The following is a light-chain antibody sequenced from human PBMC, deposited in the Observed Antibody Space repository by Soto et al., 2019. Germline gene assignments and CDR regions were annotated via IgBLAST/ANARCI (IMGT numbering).Light chain of an antibody. V-gene: IGLV1-40*01. CDR1: SSNIGAGYD. CDR2: GNN. J-gene: IGLJ2*01. CDR3: QSYDGTLSGWV. Sequence: QLVLTQPPSVSGAPGQRVTISCTGSSSNIGAGYDVHWYQQLPGTAPKLLIYGNNNRPSGVPDRFSGSKSGTSASLAIARLQAEDEADYYCQSYDGTLSGWVFGGGTKLTVL.